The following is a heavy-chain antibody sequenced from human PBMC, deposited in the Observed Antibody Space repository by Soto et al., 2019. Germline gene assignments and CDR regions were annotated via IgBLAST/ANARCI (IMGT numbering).Heavy chain of an antibody. CDR3: AKDSIRITMIVVVPLYYFDY. Sequence: PGGSLRLSCAASGFTFSSYAMSWVRQAPGKGLEWVSAFSGSGGSTYYADSVKGRFTISRDNSKNTLYLQMNSLRAEDTAVYYCAKDSIRITMIVVVPLYYFDYWGQGTLVTVSS. J-gene: IGHJ4*02. CDR2: FSGSGGST. D-gene: IGHD3-22*01. V-gene: IGHV3-23*01. CDR1: GFTFSSYA.